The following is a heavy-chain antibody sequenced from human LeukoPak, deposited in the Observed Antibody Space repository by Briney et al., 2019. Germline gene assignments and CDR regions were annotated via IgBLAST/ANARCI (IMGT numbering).Heavy chain of an antibody. CDR3: ARFYSSSWRTYYFDY. D-gene: IGHD6-13*01. J-gene: IGHJ4*02. CDR2: INHSGST. Sequence: SETLSLTCAVYGGSFSGYYWSWIRQPPGKGLEWIGEINHSGSTNYNPSLKSRVTISVDTSKNQFSLKLSSVTAADTAVYYCARFYSSSWRTYYFDYWGQGTLVTVS. V-gene: IGHV4-34*01. CDR1: GGSFSGYY.